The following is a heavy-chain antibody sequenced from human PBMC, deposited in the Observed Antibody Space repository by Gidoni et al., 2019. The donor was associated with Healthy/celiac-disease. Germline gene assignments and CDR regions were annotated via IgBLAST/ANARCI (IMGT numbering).Heavy chain of an antibody. CDR1: GFTFSSYW. D-gene: IGHD3-22*01. CDR3: ARDRSYYDSSGYYYGDAFDI. Sequence: EVQLVESGGGLVQPGGSLRLSCSAPGFTFSSYWISWVRQAPGKGLGGVANIKQDGSEKYYVDSVKGRFTISRDNAKNSLYLQMNSLRAEDTAVYYCARDRSYYDSSGYYYGDAFDIWGQGTMVTVSS. J-gene: IGHJ3*02. V-gene: IGHV3-7*03. CDR2: IKQDGSEK.